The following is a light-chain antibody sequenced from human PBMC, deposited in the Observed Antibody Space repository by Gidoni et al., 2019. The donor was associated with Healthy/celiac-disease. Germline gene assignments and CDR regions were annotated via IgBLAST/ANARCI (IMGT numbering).Light chain of an antibody. CDR3: QQYGSSPWT. CDR1: QSVSSSY. V-gene: IGKV3-20*01. Sequence: ILLTPCPGTLSLSPGETATLSCRASQSVSSSYLAWYQQKPGQAPRLLIYGASSRATGIPDRFSGSGSGTDFTLTISRLEPEDFAVYYCQQYGSSPWTFGQXTKVEIK. CDR2: GAS. J-gene: IGKJ1*01.